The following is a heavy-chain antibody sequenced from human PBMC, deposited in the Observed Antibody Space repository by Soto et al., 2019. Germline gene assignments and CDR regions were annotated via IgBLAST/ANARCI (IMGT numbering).Heavy chain of an antibody. CDR2: ISGSGGST. V-gene: IGHV3-23*01. J-gene: IGHJ6*02. Sequence: EVQLLESGGGLVQPGGSLRLSCAASGFTFSSYAMSWVRQAPGKGLEWVSAISGSGGSTYYADSVKGRFTISRDNSKNTLYLQMNRLRAGDTAVYYCAKIRSGPGYYGSGSYYASYGMDVWGQGTTVTVSS. CDR1: GFTFSSYA. CDR3: AKIRSGPGYYGSGSYYASYGMDV. D-gene: IGHD3-10*01.